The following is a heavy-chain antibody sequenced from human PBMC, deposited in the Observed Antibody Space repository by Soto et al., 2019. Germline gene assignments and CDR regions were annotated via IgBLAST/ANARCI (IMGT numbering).Heavy chain of an antibody. V-gene: IGHV3-23*01. Sequence: EVQLLESGGGWWRLGGSLGLSCAPPDLGFGPFAMGWARQAPGRGLEWVLGFSGSGGSTSYADPVKGRLTISRDNSKNTLYLEMNNLTADDTAIYYCAKGKTSGWYYFDFWGQGTLVTVSS. D-gene: IGHD6-19*01. CDR2: FSGSGGST. CDR3: AKGKTSGWYYFDF. J-gene: IGHJ4*02. CDR1: DLGFGPFA.